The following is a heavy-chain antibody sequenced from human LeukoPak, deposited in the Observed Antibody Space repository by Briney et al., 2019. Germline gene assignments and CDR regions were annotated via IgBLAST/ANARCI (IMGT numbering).Heavy chain of an antibody. CDR1: GFTFSSHG. J-gene: IGHJ2*01. D-gene: IGHD3-16*01. V-gene: IGHV3-13*01. CDR3: ARNWGNLYFDL. Sequence: PGGSLRLSCAASGFTFSSHGMHWARQAPGRGLEWVAGISVNGDTFHIDSVRGRFTISRENAKNSLYLQMNSLRVEDTALYYCARNWGNLYFDLWGRGTLVTVSS. CDR2: ISVNGDT.